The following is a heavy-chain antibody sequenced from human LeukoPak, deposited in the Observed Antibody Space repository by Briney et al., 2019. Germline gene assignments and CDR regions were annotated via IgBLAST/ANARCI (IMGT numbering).Heavy chain of an antibody. J-gene: IGHJ6*02. CDR2: IWYDGSNK. CDR1: GFTFSSYG. Sequence: GRSLRLSCAASGFTFSSYGMHWVSQAPGKGLEWVAVIWYDGSNKYYADSVKGRFTISRDNSKNTLYLQMNSLRAEDTAVYYCARDRIVVVPAAHLYYYYVMDVWDQGTTVTVSS. V-gene: IGHV3-33*01. D-gene: IGHD2-2*01. CDR3: ARDRIVVVPAAHLYYYYVMDV.